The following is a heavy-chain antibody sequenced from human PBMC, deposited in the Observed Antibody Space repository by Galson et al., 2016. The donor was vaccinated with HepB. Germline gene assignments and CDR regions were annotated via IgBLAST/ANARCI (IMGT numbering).Heavy chain of an antibody. CDR3: ARAPMLRGVIMTTPFAY. D-gene: IGHD3-10*01. V-gene: IGHV3-11*05. J-gene: IGHJ4*02. CDR2: ISSSRGYT. CDR1: GFTFSEYY. Sequence: SLRLSCAASGFTFSEYYMSWVRQAPGKGLECVSYISSSRGYTHYAESVKGRFTISRDNAKNTLYLEMNSLSAADTAVYYCARAPMLRGVIMTTPFAYWGQGTLVTVSS.